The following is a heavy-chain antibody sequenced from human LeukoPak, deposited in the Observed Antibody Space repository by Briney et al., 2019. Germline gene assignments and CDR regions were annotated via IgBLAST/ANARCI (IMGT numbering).Heavy chain of an antibody. D-gene: IGHD3-22*01. CDR1: GFTFSSYA. CDR3: ARGGGYYDSSGYYLPIDY. CDR2: ISYDGSNK. J-gene: IGHJ4*02. V-gene: IGHV3-30*04. Sequence: GGSLRLSCAASGFTFSSYAMHWVRQAPGKGLEWVAVISYDGSNKYYADSVKGRFTISRDSSKNTLYLQMNSLRAEDTAVYYCARGGGYYDSSGYYLPIDYWGQGTLVTVSS.